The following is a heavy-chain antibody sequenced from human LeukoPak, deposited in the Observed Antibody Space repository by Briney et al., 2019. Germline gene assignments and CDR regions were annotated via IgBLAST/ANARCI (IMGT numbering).Heavy chain of an antibody. CDR3: AREASTPPYYFDY. CDR1: GGSVSSYY. V-gene: IGHV4-4*08. CDR2: IYTSGST. D-gene: IGHD2-15*01. J-gene: IGHJ4*02. Sequence: SETLSLTCTVSGGSVSSYYRSWIRQPPGKGLEWIGYIYTSGSTSYNPSLRSRVTMSVDASKNQFSLKLNSVTAADTAVYYCAREASTPPYYFDYWGQGTLVTVSS.